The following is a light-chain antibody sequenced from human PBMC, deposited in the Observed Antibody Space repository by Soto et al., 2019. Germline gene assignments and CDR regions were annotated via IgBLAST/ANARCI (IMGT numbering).Light chain of an antibody. CDR2: DVT. CDR3: SSYTGGNPSYV. CDR1: SSDVGVYNY. J-gene: IGLJ1*01. V-gene: IGLV2-11*01. Sequence: QSALTQPRSVSGSPGQSVTISCTGTSSDVGVYNYVSWYQQHPGKAPKLIIYDVTKRPSGVPDRFSGSKSANTASLIISGLQAADEAEYYCSSYTGGNPSYVFGTGTKLTVL.